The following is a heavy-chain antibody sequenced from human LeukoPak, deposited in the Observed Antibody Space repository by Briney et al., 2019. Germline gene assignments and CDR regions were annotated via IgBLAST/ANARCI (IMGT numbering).Heavy chain of an antibody. J-gene: IGHJ4*02. Sequence: SETLSLSCTVSGGSISSYDWSWIREPPGKGLEGSGYIYYTGSTYYTPSLKSRVTMSVDTSKNQFSLILSSVRDADTAVYYCARVILGWHADYWGQGTLVTVSS. CDR2: IYYTGST. CDR1: GGSISSYD. D-gene: IGHD3-16*01. CDR3: ARVILGWHADY. V-gene: IGHV4-59*12.